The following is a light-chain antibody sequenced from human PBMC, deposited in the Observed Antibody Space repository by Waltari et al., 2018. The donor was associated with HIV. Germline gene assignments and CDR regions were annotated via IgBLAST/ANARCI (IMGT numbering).Light chain of an antibody. CDR3: CSYAGNYSYV. Sequence: QSALTQPRSVSGSPGQSVTISCTGTSSDVGDSTYVSWYRQNPGKVPKRLIYDVSKRPSGVPDRFSGSRSGNTASLTISGLQAEDEADYFCCSYAGNYSYVFGSGSRVTVL. CDR1: SSDVGDSTY. CDR2: DVS. V-gene: IGLV2-11*01. J-gene: IGLJ1*01.